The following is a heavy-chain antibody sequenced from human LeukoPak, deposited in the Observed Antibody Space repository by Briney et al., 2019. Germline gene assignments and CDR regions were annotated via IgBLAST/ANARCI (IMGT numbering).Heavy chain of an antibody. Sequence: ASVKVSCKASGYTFTSYHIHWVRQAPGQGLEWMGIITPSNGFTTHAQKFQGRLTMTRDTSTSTVYKELNSLTSEDAAVYYCARAGDSNWANYYYGLDVWGKGTTVTVSS. CDR3: ARAGDSNWANYYYGLDV. J-gene: IGHJ6*04. V-gene: IGHV1-46*01. CDR2: ITPSNGFT. CDR1: GYTFTSYH. D-gene: IGHD6-13*01.